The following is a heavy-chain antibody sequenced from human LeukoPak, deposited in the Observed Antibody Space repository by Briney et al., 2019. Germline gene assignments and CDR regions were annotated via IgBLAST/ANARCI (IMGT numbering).Heavy chain of an antibody. CDR1: GFTFSSDA. D-gene: IGHD3-22*01. CDR2: IIVIGGST. Sequence: GGSLRLSCAASGFTFSSDAMSWVRQAPGKGLEWGSAIIVIGGSTYYADSVKGRFTISRDNSKNTQYLQMNSLRAEDTAVYYCAKGYYDSTLAFDIWGQGTMVTVSS. CDR3: AKGYYDSTLAFDI. J-gene: IGHJ3*02. V-gene: IGHV3-23*01.